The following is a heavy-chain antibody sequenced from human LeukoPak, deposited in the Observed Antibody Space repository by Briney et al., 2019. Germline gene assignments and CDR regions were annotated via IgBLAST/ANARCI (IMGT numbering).Heavy chain of an antibody. Sequence: SETLSLTCGVSGGSISSTNWRTWVRQPPGKGLEWIGEVHLNGRTNDNPSLRSRLTMSVDLSENHISLKLASVTAADTAVYYCARDGGPCRPFYYSGQGVLVTVSS. CDR3: ARDGGPCRPFYY. V-gene: IGHV4-4*02. J-gene: IGHJ4*02. CDR2: VHLNGRT. CDR1: GGSISSTNW.